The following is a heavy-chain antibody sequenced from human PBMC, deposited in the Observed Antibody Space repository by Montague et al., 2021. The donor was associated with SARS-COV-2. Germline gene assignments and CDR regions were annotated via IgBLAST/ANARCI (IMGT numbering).Heavy chain of an antibody. CDR1: GGSISSSSYY. CDR2: IYYSGST. CDR3: ARDYGDYGSGYYYGMDV. D-gene: IGHD4-17*01. J-gene: IGHJ6*02. Sequence: SETLSLTCTVSGGSISSSSYYWGWLRQPPVKGLEWIGSIYYSGSTYYNPSLKSRVTISVDTSKNQFSLKLSSVTAADTAVYYCARDYGDYGSGYYYGMDVWGQGTTVTVSS. V-gene: IGHV4-39*07.